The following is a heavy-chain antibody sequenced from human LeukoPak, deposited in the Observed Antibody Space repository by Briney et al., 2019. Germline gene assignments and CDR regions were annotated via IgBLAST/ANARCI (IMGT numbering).Heavy chain of an antibody. CDR3: ARTLGYCSSTSCSDAFDI. V-gene: IGHV3-48*03. CDR1: GFTFSSYE. J-gene: IGHJ3*02. CDR2: ISSSGSTI. Sequence: GGSLRLSCAASGFTFSSYEMNWVRQAPGKGLEWVSYISSSGSTIYYADSVKGRFTISRDNAKNSLYLQMNSLRAKDTAVYYCARTLGYCSSTSCSDAFDIWGQGTMVTVSS. D-gene: IGHD2-2*01.